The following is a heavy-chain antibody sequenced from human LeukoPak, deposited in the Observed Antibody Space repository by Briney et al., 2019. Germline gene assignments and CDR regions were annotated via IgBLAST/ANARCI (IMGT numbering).Heavy chain of an antibody. V-gene: IGHV3-21*01. CDR2: ISSSSSYI. J-gene: IGHJ4*02. CDR3: ARDRVDIVVVPAVGDYPGDY. CDR1: GFTFSRYS. Sequence: GGSLRLSWAASGFTFSRYSMNWVRQAPGKGLEWVSSISSSSSYIYYADSVKGRFTISRDNAKNSLYLQMNSLRAEDTAVYYCARDRVDIVVVPAVGDYPGDYWGQGTLVTVSS. D-gene: IGHD2-2*01.